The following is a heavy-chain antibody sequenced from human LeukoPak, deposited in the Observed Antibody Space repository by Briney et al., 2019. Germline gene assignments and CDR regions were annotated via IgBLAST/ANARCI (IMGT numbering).Heavy chain of an antibody. CDR1: GGSISSGSYY. D-gene: IGHD6-6*01. CDR3: ARDQGRRTAARSVDYYYMDA. V-gene: IGHV4-61*02. Sequence: SQTLSLTCTVSGGSISSGSYYWSWIRQPAGKGLEWIGRIYTSGSTNYNPSLKSRVTISVDTSKNQFSLKLSSVTAADTAVYYCARDQGRRTAARSVDYYYMDAWGKGTTVTVSS. CDR2: IYTSGST. J-gene: IGHJ6*03.